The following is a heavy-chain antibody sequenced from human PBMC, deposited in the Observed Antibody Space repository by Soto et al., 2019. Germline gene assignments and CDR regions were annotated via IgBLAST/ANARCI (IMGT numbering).Heavy chain of an antibody. J-gene: IGHJ6*02. CDR1: GFTFSSYG. D-gene: IGHD1-1*01. CDR2: IWYNGSNK. V-gene: IGHV3-33*01. CDR3: AIDFSVPAQRGYYFGIDV. Sequence: QVQLVESGGGVVQPGRSLRLSCVVSGFTFSSYGMPWVRQAPGKGPEWVAVIWYNGSNKYYGDSVKGRFTISRDNSKNTLYLEMNSLRAEDTAVYYCAIDFSVPAQRGYYFGIDVWGQGTTVTVSS.